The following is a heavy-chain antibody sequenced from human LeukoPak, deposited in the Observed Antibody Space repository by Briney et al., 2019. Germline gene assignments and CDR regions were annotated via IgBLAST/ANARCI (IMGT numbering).Heavy chain of an antibody. CDR3: ARAVVTMIPGYFDY. V-gene: IGHV4-31*03. J-gene: IGHJ4*02. Sequence: SQTLSLTCTVSGGSISSGGYYWSWIRQHPGKGLEWIGYIYYSGSTYYNPSLKSRVTVSVDTSKNQFSLKLSSVTAADTAVYYCARAVVTMIPGYFDYWGQGTLVTVSS. CDR1: GGSISSGGYY. D-gene: IGHD3-22*01. CDR2: IYYSGST.